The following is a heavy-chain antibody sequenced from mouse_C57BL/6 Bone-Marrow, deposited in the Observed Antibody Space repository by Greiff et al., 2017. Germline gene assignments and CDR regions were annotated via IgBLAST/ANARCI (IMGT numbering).Heavy chain of an antibody. Sequence: QVQLQQPGAELVRPGSSVKLSCKASGYTFTSYWMHWVKQRPIQGLEWIGNIDPSDSETHYNQKFKDKATLTVDKSSSTAYMQLSSLTSEDSAVYYCARSGQPSMDYWGQGTSVTVSS. J-gene: IGHJ4*01. CDR1: GYTFTSYW. CDR3: ARSGQPSMDY. D-gene: IGHD3-3*01. V-gene: IGHV1-52*01. CDR2: IDPSDSET.